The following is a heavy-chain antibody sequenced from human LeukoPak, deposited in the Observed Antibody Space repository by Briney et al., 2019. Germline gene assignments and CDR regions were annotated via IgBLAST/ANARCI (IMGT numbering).Heavy chain of an antibody. CDR2: IIPIFGTA. Sequence: GASVKVSCKASGGTFSSYAISWVRQAPGQGLEWMGGIIPIFGTANYAQKFQGRVTITTDESTSTAYMELSSLRSEDTAVYYCARGFSSGYYLDYWGQGTLATVSS. CDR1: GGTFSSYA. J-gene: IGHJ4*02. V-gene: IGHV1-69*05. D-gene: IGHD3-22*01. CDR3: ARGFSSGYYLDY.